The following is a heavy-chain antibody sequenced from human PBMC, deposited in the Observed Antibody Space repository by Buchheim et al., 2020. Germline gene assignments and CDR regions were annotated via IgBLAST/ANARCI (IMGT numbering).Heavy chain of an antibody. Sequence: QVKLQESGPGLVQPSGTLSLICAVSGDSISRSKSWNWVRQPPGRGLEWIGGIYFGGRTNYNPSLKSRIMISGDEAKNHFTLNLTSVTAADTAVYYCARCGGSDWRHCDPWGQGTL. V-gene: IGHV4-4*02. CDR1: GDSISRSKS. CDR2: IYFGGRT. J-gene: IGHJ5*02. CDR3: ARCGGSDWRHCDP. D-gene: IGHD3-9*01.